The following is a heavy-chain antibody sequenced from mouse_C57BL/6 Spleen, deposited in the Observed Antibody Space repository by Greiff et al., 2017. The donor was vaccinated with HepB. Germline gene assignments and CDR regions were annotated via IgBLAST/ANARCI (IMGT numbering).Heavy chain of an antibody. Sequence: QVQLQQPGAELVKPGASVKLSCKASGYTFTSYWMHWVKQRPGRGLEWIGRIDPNSGGTKYNEKFKSKATLTVDKPSSTAYMQLSSLTSEDSAVYDGARSVITTVGPLGYFDVWGTGTTVTVSS. CDR1: GYTFTSYW. D-gene: IGHD1-1*01. V-gene: IGHV1-72*01. CDR2: IDPNSGGT. J-gene: IGHJ1*03. CDR3: ARSVITTVGPLGYFDV.